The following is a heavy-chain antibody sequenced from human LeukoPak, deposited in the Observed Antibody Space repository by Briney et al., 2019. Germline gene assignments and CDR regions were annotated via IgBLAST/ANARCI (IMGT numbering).Heavy chain of an antibody. V-gene: IGHV4-59*01. CDR1: GGSISSYY. Sequence: SETLSLTCTVSGGSISSYYWSWIRQPPGKGLEWIGYIYYSGSTNYNPSLKSRVTISVDTSKNQFSLKLSSVTAADTAVYYCARATQTGIAVAGTAHWGQGTLVTVSS. CDR3: ARATQTGIAVAGTAH. D-gene: IGHD6-19*01. J-gene: IGHJ4*02. CDR2: IYYSGST.